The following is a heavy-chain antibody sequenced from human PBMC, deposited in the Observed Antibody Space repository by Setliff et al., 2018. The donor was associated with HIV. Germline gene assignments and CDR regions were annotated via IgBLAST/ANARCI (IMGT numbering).Heavy chain of an antibody. CDR3: ARGPPGSSIGWYVGY. J-gene: IGHJ4*02. Sequence: SETLSLTCTVSGGSISGYYWSWIRQPPGKGLELIGYIYPGGGSINYNPSLKSRVTISVDTSKNQFSLRLSSVIAADTAVYYCARGPPGSSIGWYVGYWGQGTLVTVSS. V-gene: IGHV4-4*09. D-gene: IGHD6-19*01. CDR2: IYPGGGSI. CDR1: GGSISGYY.